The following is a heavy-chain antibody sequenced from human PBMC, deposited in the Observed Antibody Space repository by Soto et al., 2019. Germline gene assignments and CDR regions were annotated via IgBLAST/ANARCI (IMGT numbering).Heavy chain of an antibody. CDR2: IYPGDSDT. D-gene: IGHD6-13*01. Sequence: GESLKISCKGSGYSFTSYWIGWVRQMPGKGLEWMGIIYPGDSDTRYSPSFQGQVTISADKSISTAYLQWSSLKASDTAMYYCARPAKGSSWSSDVFDIWGQGTMVTVSS. CDR1: GYSFTSYW. V-gene: IGHV5-51*01. CDR3: ARPAKGSSWSSDVFDI. J-gene: IGHJ3*02.